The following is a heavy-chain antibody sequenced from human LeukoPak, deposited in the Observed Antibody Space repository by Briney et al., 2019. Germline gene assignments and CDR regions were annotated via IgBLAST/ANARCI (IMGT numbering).Heavy chain of an antibody. CDR3: ARRSSRSFDY. Sequence: RSGGSLRLSCAASGFTFSSYEMNWVRQAPGKGMEWVSYISSSGSTIYYADSVKGRFTISRDNAKNSLYLQMNSLGAEDTAVYYCARRSSRSFDYWGQGTLVTVSS. D-gene: IGHD2-2*01. V-gene: IGHV3-48*03. J-gene: IGHJ4*02. CDR2: ISSSGSTI. CDR1: GFTFSSYE.